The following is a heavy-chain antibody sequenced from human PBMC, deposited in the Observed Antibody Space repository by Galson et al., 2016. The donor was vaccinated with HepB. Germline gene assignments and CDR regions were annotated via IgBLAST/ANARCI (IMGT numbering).Heavy chain of an antibody. D-gene: IGHD4-23*01. CDR2: INGNAGST. V-gene: IGHV3-23*01. CDR1: GFTFSTYA. CDR3: AKSLYGGNF. Sequence: SLRLSCAASGFTFSTYAMSWVRQAPGKGLEWVSGINGNAGSTSYVDSVKGRFTISRDNSKNTLYLQVNSLRAEDTAVYYCAKSLYGGNFWGQGTLVTVSS. J-gene: IGHJ4*02.